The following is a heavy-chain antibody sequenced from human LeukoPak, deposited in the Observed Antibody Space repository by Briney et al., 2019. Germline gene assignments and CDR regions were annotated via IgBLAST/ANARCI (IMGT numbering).Heavy chain of an antibody. Sequence: GGSLRLSCAASGFTFSSYAMSWVRQAPGKGLEWVSAISGSGGSTYYADSVKGRFTISRDNSKNTLYLQMNSLRAEDTAVYYCAKDNINRYSSANFDYWGQGTLVTVSS. J-gene: IGHJ4*02. CDR1: GFTFSSYA. CDR2: ISGSGGST. CDR3: AKDNINRYSSANFDY. D-gene: IGHD6-19*01. V-gene: IGHV3-23*01.